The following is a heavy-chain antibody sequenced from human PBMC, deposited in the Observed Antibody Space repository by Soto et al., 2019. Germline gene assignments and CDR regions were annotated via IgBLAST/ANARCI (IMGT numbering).Heavy chain of an antibody. J-gene: IGHJ4*01. CDR2: IKSKTDGGTT. Sequence: GGSLRLSCAASGFTFSNAWINWVRQAPGKGLEWVGRIKSKTDGGTTDYAEPVKGRFAISRDDSNNMVYLQMNSLKIEDTAVYYCSTDSYSTIIIVRFDYWGHGTLVTVSS. CDR3: STDSYSTIIIVRFDY. CDR1: GFTFSNAW. V-gene: IGHV3-15*07. D-gene: IGHD3-22*01.